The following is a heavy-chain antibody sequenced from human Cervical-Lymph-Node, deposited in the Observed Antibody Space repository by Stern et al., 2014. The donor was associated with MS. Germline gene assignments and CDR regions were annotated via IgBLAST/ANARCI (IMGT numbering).Heavy chain of an antibody. J-gene: IGHJ3*02. CDR1: GGSISSYY. Sequence: VQLVESGPGLVKPSETLSLTCTVSGGSISSYYWSWIRQPPGKGLEWIGDIYYSGSTNYKPTLKSRVTITVDTSKNQFSPKLSSVPVAATAVYYCARAVVFDIWAQGTMVPVSS. CDR2: IYYSGST. CDR3: ARAVVFDI. V-gene: IGHV4-59*01.